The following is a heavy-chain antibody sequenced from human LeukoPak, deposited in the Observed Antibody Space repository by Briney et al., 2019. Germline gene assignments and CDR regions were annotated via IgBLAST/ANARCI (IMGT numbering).Heavy chain of an antibody. Sequence: GGSLRLSCTASGFTLSSKVMHWVRQAPGTGLVWVSRIIRDGTGTDYADSVKGRFTISRDIATSTLYLQMNSLRTDDTAVYYCARAVGYGAGSYGFDFWGQGTTVTVSS. CDR2: IIRDGTGT. CDR1: GFTLSSKV. J-gene: IGHJ3*01. CDR3: ARAVGYGAGSYGFDF. V-gene: IGHV3-74*01. D-gene: IGHD3-10*01.